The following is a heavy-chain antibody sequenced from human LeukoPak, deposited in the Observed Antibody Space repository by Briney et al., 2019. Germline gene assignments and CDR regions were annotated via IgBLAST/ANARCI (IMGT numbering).Heavy chain of an antibody. CDR1: GYTFTSYD. CDR3: ARGREATYDSSGYYYGWWFDP. J-gene: IGHJ5*02. Sequence: APVKVSCKASGYTFTSYDINWVRQATGQGLAWMGWMNPNSGNTGYAQKFQGRVTMTRNTSISTAYMELSSLRSEDTAVYYCARGREATYDSSGYYYGWWFDPWGQGTLVTVSS. CDR2: MNPNSGNT. V-gene: IGHV1-8*01. D-gene: IGHD3-22*01.